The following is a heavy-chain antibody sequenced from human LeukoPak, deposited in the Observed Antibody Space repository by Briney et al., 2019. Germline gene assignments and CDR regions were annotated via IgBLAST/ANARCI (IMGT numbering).Heavy chain of an antibody. Sequence: GGSLRLSCAASGFTFSIYGMHWVRQAPGKGLEWVAVISYDGSNKYYADSVKGRFTISRDHSKNTLYLQMSSLRAEDTAVYYCVKGTYTAAHWGQGTLVTVSS. CDR1: GFTFSIYG. CDR3: VKGTYTAAH. D-gene: IGHD1-14*01. CDR2: ISYDGSNK. V-gene: IGHV3-30*18. J-gene: IGHJ4*02.